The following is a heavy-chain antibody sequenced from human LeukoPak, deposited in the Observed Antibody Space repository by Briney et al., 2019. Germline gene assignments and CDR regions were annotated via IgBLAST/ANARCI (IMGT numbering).Heavy chain of an antibody. CDR1: GFTFSSYA. CDR3: ARGRSSTRGYFDY. CDR2: ISYDGSNK. Sequence: GGSLRLSCAASGFTFSSYAMHWVRQAPGKGLEWVAVISYDGSNKYYADSVKGRFTISRDNSKNTLYLQMNSLRAEDTAVYYCARGRSSTRGYFDYRGQGTLVTVSS. J-gene: IGHJ4*02. D-gene: IGHD2-2*01. V-gene: IGHV3-30*04.